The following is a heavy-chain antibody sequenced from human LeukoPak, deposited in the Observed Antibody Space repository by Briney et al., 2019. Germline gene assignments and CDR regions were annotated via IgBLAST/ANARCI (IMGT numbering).Heavy chain of an antibody. CDR2: INPSGGST. D-gene: IGHD2-15*01. CDR1: GYTFTSYG. V-gene: IGHV1-46*01. J-gene: IGHJ5*02. CDR3: ARGDISWFDP. Sequence: ASVKVSCKASGYTFTSYGISWVRQAPGQGLEWMGIINPSGGSTSYAQKFQGRVTMTRDTSTSTVYMELSSLRSEDTAVYYCARGDISWFDPWGQGTLVTVSS.